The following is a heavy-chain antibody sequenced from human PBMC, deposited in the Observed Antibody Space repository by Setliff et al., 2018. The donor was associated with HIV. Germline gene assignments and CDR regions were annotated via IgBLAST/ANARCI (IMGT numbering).Heavy chain of an antibody. J-gene: IGHJ3*01. CDR3: AKGYTWSVVGALDV. CDR2: ISPHNGNT. Sequence: GSVKVSCKASGYIFTNQYITWVRQAPGQGLEWMGWISPHNGNTKYGEKFQARVTMTADTSTTAAYMELRSLTSDDTAMYYCAKGYTWSVVGALDVWGQGTRVTVSS. V-gene: IGHV1-18*01. CDR1: GYIFTNQY. D-gene: IGHD1-1*01.